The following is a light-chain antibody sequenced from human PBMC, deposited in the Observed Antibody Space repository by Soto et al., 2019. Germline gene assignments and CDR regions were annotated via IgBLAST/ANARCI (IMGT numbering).Light chain of an antibody. CDR1: QSVSSSY. Sequence: EIVLTQSPGTLSLSPGERGTLSCGASQSVSSSYLAWYQQKPGQAPRLLIYDASNRATGIPARFSGSGSGTDFTLAISSLEPEDFAVYYCRQRSKWPITFGQGTRLEI. CDR3: RQRSKWPIT. CDR2: DAS. V-gene: IGKV3D-20*02. J-gene: IGKJ5*01.